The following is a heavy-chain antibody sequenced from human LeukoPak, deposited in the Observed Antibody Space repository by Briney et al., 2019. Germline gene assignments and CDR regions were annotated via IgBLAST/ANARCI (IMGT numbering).Heavy chain of an antibody. V-gene: IGHV4-59*01. CDR1: GGSISSYY. D-gene: IGHD3-3*01. J-gene: IGHJ6*02. Sequence: PSGTLSLTCTVSGGSISSYYWSWIRQPPGKGLEWIGYIYYSGSTNYNPSLKSRVTISVDTSKNQFSLKLSSVTAADTAVYYCARGVRSWSGYYHPYYYGMDVWGQGTTVTVSS. CDR2: IYYSGST. CDR3: ARGVRSWSGYYHPYYYGMDV.